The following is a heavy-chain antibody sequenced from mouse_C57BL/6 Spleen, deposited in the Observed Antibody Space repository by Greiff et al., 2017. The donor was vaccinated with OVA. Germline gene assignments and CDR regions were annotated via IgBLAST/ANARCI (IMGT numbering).Heavy chain of an antibody. D-gene: IGHD1-1*01. CDR3: TPNYYGPLDY. CDR2: IDPENGDT. J-gene: IGHJ2*01. V-gene: IGHV14-4*01. CDR1: GFNIKDDY. Sequence: VQLQQSGAELVRPGAPVKLSCTASGFNIKDDYMHWVKQRPEQGLEWIGWIDPENGDTEYASKFQGKATITADTSSNTAYLQLSSLTSEDTAVYYCTPNYYGPLDYWGQGTTLTVSS.